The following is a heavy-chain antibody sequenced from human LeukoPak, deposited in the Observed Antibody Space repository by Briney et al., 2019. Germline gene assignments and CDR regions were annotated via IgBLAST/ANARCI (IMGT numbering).Heavy chain of an antibody. V-gene: IGHV3-23*01. Sequence: GGSLRLSCAASGFTFSSYAMNWVRLAPGRGLEWVSVISGSGGSTYYADSVKGRFTISRDNSKNTLYLQMNSLRAEDTAVYYCAKVLIGGSSPYYFDYWGQGTLVTVSS. D-gene: IGHD1-26*01. CDR1: GFTFSSYA. CDR2: ISGSGGST. CDR3: AKVLIGGSSPYYFDY. J-gene: IGHJ4*02.